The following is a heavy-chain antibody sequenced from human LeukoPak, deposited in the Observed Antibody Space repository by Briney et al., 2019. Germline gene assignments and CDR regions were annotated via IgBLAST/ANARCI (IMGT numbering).Heavy chain of an antibody. J-gene: IGHJ4*02. D-gene: IGHD2-15*01. Sequence: SETLSLTCAVSGGSISSGGYSWSWIRQPPGKGLEWIGYIYHSGSTCYNPSLKSRVTISVDRSKDQFSLKLSSVTAADTAVYYCARGGGCSGGSCYRPFDYWGQGTLVTVPS. CDR2: IYHSGST. V-gene: IGHV4-30-2*01. CDR3: ARGGGCSGGSCYRPFDY. CDR1: GGSISSGGYS.